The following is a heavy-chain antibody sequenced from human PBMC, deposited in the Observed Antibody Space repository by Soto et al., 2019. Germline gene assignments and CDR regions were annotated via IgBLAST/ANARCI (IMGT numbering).Heavy chain of an antibody. CDR2: IIPIFGTP. Sequence: QVQLVQSGAEVKKPGSSVKVSCKASGVPFSTYTMSWVRQAPGQGPEWMGGIIPIFGTPNYAQKFQARRTISADELTTTVYMELSGLTSEDTALYVCARGSQSWGIAVAGYYYWGQGTLITVSS. CDR3: ARGSQSWGIAVAGYYY. CDR1: GVPFSTYT. V-gene: IGHV1-69*01. J-gene: IGHJ4*02. D-gene: IGHD6-19*01.